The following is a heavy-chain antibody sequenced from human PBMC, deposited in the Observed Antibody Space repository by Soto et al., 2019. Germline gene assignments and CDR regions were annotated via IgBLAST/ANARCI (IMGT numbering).Heavy chain of an antibody. CDR1: GWSFSAYY. Sequence: PSETLSLTCAVYGWSFSAYYWSWIRQPPGKGLEWIGEINHSGSTNYNPSLKSRVTISVDTSKNQFSLKLSSVTAADTAVYYCARGRGGPTDSSGWYLFDYWGQGTLVTVSS. J-gene: IGHJ4*02. D-gene: IGHD6-19*01. CDR2: INHSGST. V-gene: IGHV4-34*01. CDR3: ARGRGGPTDSSGWYLFDY.